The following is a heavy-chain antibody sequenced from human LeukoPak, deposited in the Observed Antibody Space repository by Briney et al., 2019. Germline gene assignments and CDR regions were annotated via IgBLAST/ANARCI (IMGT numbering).Heavy chain of an antibody. J-gene: IGHJ4*02. CDR1: GFTFSSYW. Sequence: GGSLRLSCAASGFTFSSYWMHWVRQAPGKGLVWVSRIRSDGSSTAYADSVKGRFTISRDNTKNTLYLQMNSLRADDTAVYYCARDDYNRHWGQGTLVTVSS. D-gene: IGHD4-11*01. CDR2: IRSDGSST. V-gene: IGHV3-74*01. CDR3: ARDDYNRH.